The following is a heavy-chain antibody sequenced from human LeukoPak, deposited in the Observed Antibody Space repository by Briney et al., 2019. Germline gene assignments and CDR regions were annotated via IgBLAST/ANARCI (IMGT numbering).Heavy chain of an antibody. CDR1: GFIFDDFG. J-gene: IGHJ4*02. CDR3: ARLAVCGGDCFSGGVDFDY. V-gene: IGHV3-20*04. Sequence: GGSLRLSCITSGFIFDDFGMAWVRPRPRKGLAWVSNINWNSGSIGYADSVKGRFTISRDNAKNSLYLQMNSLRAEDTDVYYCARLAVCGGDCFSGGVDFDYWGQGTLVTVSS. D-gene: IGHD2-21*02. CDR2: INWNSGSI.